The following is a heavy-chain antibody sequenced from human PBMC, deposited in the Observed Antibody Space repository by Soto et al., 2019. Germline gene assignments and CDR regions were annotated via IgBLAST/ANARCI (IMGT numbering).Heavy chain of an antibody. CDR1: GFTFDDYA. CDR3: VKDESINWYSGHFRH. Sequence: GGSLRLSCAASGFTFDDYAMHWVRQVPGKGREWVPGINWNSGSIGYADSVKGRFAISRDNAKNSLHLQMNSLRAEDTAFYYCVKDESINWYSGHFRHWGQGTLVTVSS. V-gene: IGHV3-9*01. CDR2: INWNSGSI. J-gene: IGHJ1*01. D-gene: IGHD6-13*01.